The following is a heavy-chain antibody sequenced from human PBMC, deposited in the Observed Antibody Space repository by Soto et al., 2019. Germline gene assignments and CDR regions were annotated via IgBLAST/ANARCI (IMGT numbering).Heavy chain of an antibody. Sequence: QVQLVQSGAEVKKPGSSVKVSCKASGVTFSSYAISWVRQAPGQGLEWMGGIIPILGTANYAQKFQGRVTITADESTSTAYMELSSLRSEDTAVYYCARGPDYYDSSGHWYFDLWGRGTLVTVSS. CDR3: ARGPDYYDSSGHWYFDL. CDR1: GVTFSSYA. V-gene: IGHV1-69*01. CDR2: IIPILGTA. J-gene: IGHJ2*01. D-gene: IGHD3-22*01.